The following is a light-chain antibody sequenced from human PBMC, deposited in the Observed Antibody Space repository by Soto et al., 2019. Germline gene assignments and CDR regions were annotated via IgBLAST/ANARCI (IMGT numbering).Light chain of an antibody. CDR2: YDS. Sequence: SSELTQPPSVSVAPRKTARITCGGNNIGSKSVHWYQQKPRQAPVMVIYYDSDRPSGIPERFYGSKSGNTATLTISRVEAGDEADYYCQVWDSSSDHSYVFGTGTKLTVL. CDR1: NIGSKS. J-gene: IGLJ1*01. CDR3: QVWDSSSDHSYV. V-gene: IGLV3-21*04.